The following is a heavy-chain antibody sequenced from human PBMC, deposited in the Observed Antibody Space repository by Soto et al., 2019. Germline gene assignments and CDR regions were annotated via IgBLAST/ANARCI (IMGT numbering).Heavy chain of an antibody. V-gene: IGHV1-69*13. J-gene: IGHJ6*02. CDR3: ARGRRITIFGVVTPQDYYYYYGMDV. CDR1: GGTFSSYA. CDR2: IIPIFGTA. D-gene: IGHD3-3*01. Sequence: ASVKVSCKASGGTFSSYAISWVRQAPGQGLEWMGGIIPIFGTANYAQKFQGRVTITADESTSTAYMELSSLRSEDTAVYYCARGRRITIFGVVTPQDYYYYYGMDVWGQGTTVTVSS.